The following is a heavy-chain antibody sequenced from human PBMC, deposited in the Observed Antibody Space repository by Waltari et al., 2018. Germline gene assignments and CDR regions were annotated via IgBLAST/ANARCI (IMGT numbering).Heavy chain of an antibody. J-gene: IGHJ5*02. D-gene: IGHD1-26*01. V-gene: IGHV2-5*01. CDR3: AHRGGIQSNNWFGP. CDR2: IYWNDDT. Sequence: QITLKESGPTLVKPTQTLTLTCTFSGFSLTTNGVGVGWVRQPPGKALEWLAFIYWNDDTRYRPSLRSRLTITKDTSKNQVVLTMTNMDPLDTATYYCAHRGGIQSNNWFGPWGQGILVTVSS. CDR1: GFSLTTNGVG.